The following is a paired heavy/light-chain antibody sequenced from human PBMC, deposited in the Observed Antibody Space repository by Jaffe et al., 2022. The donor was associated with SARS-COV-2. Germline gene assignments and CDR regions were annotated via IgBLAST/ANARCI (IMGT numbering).Light chain of an antibody. CDR1: QSVSSSY. Sequence: EIVLTQSPGTLSLSPGERATLSCRASQSVSSSYLAWYQQKPGQAPRLLIYGASSRATGIPDRFSGSGSGTDFTLTISRLEPEDFAVYHCQQYGNSPPTWTFGQGTKVEIK. J-gene: IGKJ1*01. CDR3: QQYGNSPPTWT. V-gene: IGKV3-20*01. CDR2: GAS.
Heavy chain of an antibody. D-gene: IGHD6-13*01. CDR2: INSNGVST. CDR3: VKVPGYSSSWYHFDY. V-gene: IGHV3-64D*09. CDR1: GFTFSSYA. J-gene: IGHJ4*02. Sequence: EVQLVESGGGLVQPGGSLRLSCSASGFTFSSYAMHWVRQAPGKGLEYVSAINSNGVSTYYADSVKGRFTISRDNSKNTLYLQMSSLRAEDTAIYYCVKVPGYSSSWYHFDYWGQGTLVTVSS.